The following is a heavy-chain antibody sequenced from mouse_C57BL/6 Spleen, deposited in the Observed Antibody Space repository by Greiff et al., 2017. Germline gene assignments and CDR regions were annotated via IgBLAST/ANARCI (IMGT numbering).Heavy chain of an antibody. V-gene: IGHV5-12*01. D-gene: IGHD2-4*01. CDR1: GFTFSDYY. J-gene: IGHJ3*01. CDR3: ARGDDYGLFAY. CDR2: ISNGGGST. Sequence: EVKLVESGGGLVQPGGSLKLSCAASGFTFSDYYMYWVRQTPEKRLEWVAYISNGGGSTYYPDTVKGRFTISRDNAKNTLYLQMSRLKSEDTAMYYCARGDDYGLFAYWGQGTLVTVSA.